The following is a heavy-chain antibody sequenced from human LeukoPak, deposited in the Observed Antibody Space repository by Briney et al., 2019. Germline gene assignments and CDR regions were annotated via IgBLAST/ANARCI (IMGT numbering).Heavy chain of an antibody. J-gene: IGHJ4*02. CDR1: GYTFSNYD. V-gene: IGHV1-46*01. CDR2: ITPSGGI. D-gene: IGHD6-6*01. Sequence: ASVKVSCKASGYTFSNYDMNWVRQAPGQGLEWMGMITPSGGISYAQKFQGRVAMTRDMSTNTVYMELSSLRSEDTAVYYCARVDSTSPHELDYWGQGTLVTVSS. CDR3: ARVDSTSPHELDY.